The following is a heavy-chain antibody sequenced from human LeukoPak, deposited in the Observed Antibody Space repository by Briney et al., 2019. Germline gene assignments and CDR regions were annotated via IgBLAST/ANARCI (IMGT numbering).Heavy chain of an antibody. J-gene: IGHJ4*02. V-gene: IGHV3-43*01. Sequence: PGGSLRLSCAASGFTVSSSYMSWVRQAPGKGLEWVSLISWDGVTTYYAHSVKGRFTISRDSSKNSLFLQMNSLRTEDTALYYCARDKTGTGIDYWGQGTLVTVSS. CDR3: ARDKTGTGIDY. CDR2: ISWDGVTT. CDR1: GFTVSSSY. D-gene: IGHD1-7*01.